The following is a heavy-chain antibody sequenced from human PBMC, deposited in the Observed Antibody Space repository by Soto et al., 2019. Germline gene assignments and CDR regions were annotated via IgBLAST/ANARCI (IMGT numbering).Heavy chain of an antibody. CDR3: ARRKIVSGGYFDY. CDR2: IYYSGST. CDR1: GGSISSSSYY. J-gene: IGHJ4*02. D-gene: IGHD2-15*01. Sequence: SETLSLTCTVSGGSISSSSYYWGWIRQPPGKGLEWIGSIYYSGSTYYNPSLKSRVTISVDTSKNQFSLKLSSVTAADTAVYYCARRKIVSGGYFDYWGQGTLVTVSS. V-gene: IGHV4-39*01.